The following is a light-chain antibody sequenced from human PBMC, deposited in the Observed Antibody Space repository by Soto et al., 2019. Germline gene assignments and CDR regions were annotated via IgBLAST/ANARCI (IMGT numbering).Light chain of an antibody. Sequence: DIEMTQSPASLSASVGDRVTISCRTSQTINNNLNWYQQRPGKAPKLRIYSSSSFMSGVPPRLSGSGSGTDFTLTISSLQPEDFATYFCQQTYITPITFGQGTRLDIK. CDR3: QQTYITPIT. J-gene: IGKJ5*01. V-gene: IGKV1-39*01. CDR1: QTINNN. CDR2: SSS.